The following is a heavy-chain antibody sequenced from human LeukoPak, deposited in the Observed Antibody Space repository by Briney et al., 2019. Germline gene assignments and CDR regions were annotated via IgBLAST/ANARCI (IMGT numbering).Heavy chain of an antibody. D-gene: IGHD3-22*01. J-gene: IGHJ4*02. Sequence: SETLSLTCAVYGGSFSGYYWSWIRQPPGKGLEWIGEINHSGSTNYNPSLKSRVTISVDTSKNQFSLKLTSVTAADTAVYYCARRGRNNYYDSSGYYDYWGQGTLVTVSS. CDR2: INHSGST. CDR1: GGSFSGYY. V-gene: IGHV4-34*01. CDR3: ARRGRNNYYDSSGYYDY.